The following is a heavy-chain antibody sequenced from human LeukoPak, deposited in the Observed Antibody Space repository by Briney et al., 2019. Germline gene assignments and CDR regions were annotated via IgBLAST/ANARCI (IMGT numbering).Heavy chain of an antibody. V-gene: IGHV4-59*01. J-gene: IGHJ4*02. CDR2: IYNSGGT. D-gene: IGHD3-16*01. CDR1: GGSITSSFY. CDR3: ARASVLLSADY. Sequence: SETLSLTCTVSGGSITSSFYWSWIRQSPGKGLEWIGYIYNSGGTKYNPSLKSRLTISVDTSKNQFSLNLSSVTAADTAVYYCARASVLLSADYWGQGTLVTVSS.